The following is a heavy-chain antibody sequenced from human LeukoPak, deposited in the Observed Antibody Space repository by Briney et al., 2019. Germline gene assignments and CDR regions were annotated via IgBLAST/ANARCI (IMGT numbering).Heavy chain of an antibody. V-gene: IGHV3-48*01. Sequence: GGSLRLSCAASGFTFSSHRMNWVRQAPGKGLEWVADISGSSDDIHYADSVTGRFTNSRDNDKNSVYLQMNSLRVEDTAVYYCARDSGMYGYYMDVWGKGNTVTVFS. CDR3: ARDSGMYGYYMDV. CDR1: GFTFSSHR. J-gene: IGHJ6*04. CDR2: ISGSSDDI. D-gene: IGHD1-26*01.